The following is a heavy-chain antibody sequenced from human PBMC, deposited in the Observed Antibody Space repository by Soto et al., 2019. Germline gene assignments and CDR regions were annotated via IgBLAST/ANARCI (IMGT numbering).Heavy chain of an antibody. J-gene: IGHJ5*02. V-gene: IGHV1-46*01. CDR1: GYTFTSYG. CDR3: ARDRVDCSGGNCWRSVEDT. CDR2: IDPSGGGT. Sequence: ASVKVSCKASGYTFTSYGISWARQAPGQGLEWMGIIDPSGGGTSYAQKFQGRLTMTRDTSTSTVYMELSSLRSEDTAVYYCARDRVDCSGGNCWRSVEDTWGQGTLVTVSS. D-gene: IGHD2-15*01.